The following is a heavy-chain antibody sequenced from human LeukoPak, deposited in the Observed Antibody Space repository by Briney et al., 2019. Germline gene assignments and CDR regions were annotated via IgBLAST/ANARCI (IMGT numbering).Heavy chain of an antibody. Sequence: GGSLRLSCAASGFTFSSYWMHWVRQAPGKGLVWISRINTDESTTNYADSVKGRFTISRDNAKNTLYLQMNSLRDEDTAVYYCARDRGRTSPTCYRPFDYWGQGTLVTVSS. CDR2: INTDESTT. J-gene: IGHJ4*02. V-gene: IGHV3-74*01. D-gene: IGHD2-8*01. CDR3: ARDRGRTSPTCYRPFDY. CDR1: GFTFSSYW.